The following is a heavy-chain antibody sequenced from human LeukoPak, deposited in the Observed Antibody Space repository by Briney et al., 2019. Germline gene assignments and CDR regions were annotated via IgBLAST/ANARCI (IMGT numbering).Heavy chain of an antibody. J-gene: IGHJ3*02. D-gene: IGHD1-26*01. Sequence: GRSLRLSCAASGFTFSNYAMHWVRQAPGEGLDWVTAISFDGRNTHYANSVKGRFTISRDNSKNTLYLQMTTLRAEDTAVYWCARDGAPGGSYYVGDDAFDIWGQGTMVTVSS. CDR2: ISFDGRNT. V-gene: IGHV3-30*04. CDR1: GFTFSNYA. CDR3: ARDGAPGGSYYVGDDAFDI.